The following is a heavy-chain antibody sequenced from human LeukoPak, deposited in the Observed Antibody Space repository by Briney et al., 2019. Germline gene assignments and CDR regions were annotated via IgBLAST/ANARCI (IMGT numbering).Heavy chain of an antibody. CDR2: INPNSGGT. CDR1: GYTFTGYY. V-gene: IGHV1-2*02. Sequence: ASVKISCKASGYTFTGYYMHWVRQAPGQGLEWMGWINPNSGGTNYAQKFQGRVTMSRDTSISTAYMELSRLRSDDTAVYYCARQADAVAGPTSFDYWGQGTLVTVSS. D-gene: IGHD6-19*01. CDR3: ARQADAVAGPTSFDY. J-gene: IGHJ4*02.